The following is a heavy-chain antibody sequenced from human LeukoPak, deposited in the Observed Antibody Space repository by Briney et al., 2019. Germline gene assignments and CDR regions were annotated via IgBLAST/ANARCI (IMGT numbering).Heavy chain of an antibody. CDR2: IIPILGIA. J-gene: IGHJ4*02. CDR1: GGTFGSYA. CDR3: ARTVYDILTGYSHMSDY. Sequence: GASVKVSCKASGGTFGSYAISWVRQAPGQGLEWMGRIIPILGIANYAQKFQGRVTITADKSTSTAYMELSSLRSEDTAVYYCARTVYDILTGYSHMSDYWGQGTLVTVSS. V-gene: IGHV1-69*04. D-gene: IGHD3-9*01.